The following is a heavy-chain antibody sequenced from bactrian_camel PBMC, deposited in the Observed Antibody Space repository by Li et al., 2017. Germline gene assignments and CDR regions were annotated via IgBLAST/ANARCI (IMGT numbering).Heavy chain of an antibody. CDR1: GYPVSNYC. CDR3: ARGFRYTGTQL. Sequence: VQLVESGGGSVQVGGSLRLSCTANSGYPVSNYCMGWFRQAPGKEREGVAAIKSLGGDPVYSDSVKGRFTISRDNAKNMLYLQLNSLKTEDTALYYCARGFRYTGTQLRGQGTQVTVS. J-gene: IGHJ4*01. CDR2: IKSLGGDP. V-gene: IGHV3S31*01. D-gene: IGHD1*01.